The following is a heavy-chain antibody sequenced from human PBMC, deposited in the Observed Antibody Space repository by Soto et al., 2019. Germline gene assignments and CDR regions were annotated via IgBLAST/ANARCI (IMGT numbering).Heavy chain of an antibody. J-gene: IGHJ6*02. V-gene: IGHV3-23*01. CDR3: AKDSTVTTSIYSYYYGLDV. Sequence: EVHLLESGGGLVQPGGSLRLSCTASGFTFSNYAMSWVRQAPDKWLEWVSAISGRGGSTYYADSVKGRFTISRQNSKNMLFLQMHSLRAEDTALYYCAKDSTVTTSIYSYYYGLDVRGQGTTVTVSS. CDR2: ISGRGGST. CDR1: GFTFSNYA. D-gene: IGHD4-17*01.